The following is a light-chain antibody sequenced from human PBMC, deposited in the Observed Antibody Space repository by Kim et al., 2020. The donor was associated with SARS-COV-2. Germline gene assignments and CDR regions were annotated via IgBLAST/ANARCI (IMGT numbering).Light chain of an antibody. CDR1: NIGSKS. Sequence: APGMTASITCGGNNIGSKSVHWYQQKPGQAPVLVMYYDRDRPSGIPERFSGSNSGNTATQTISRVEAGDEANYYCQVWDSTSDHPVFGGGTQLTVL. J-gene: IGLJ3*02. CDR3: QVWDSTSDHPV. V-gene: IGLV3-21*04. CDR2: YDR.